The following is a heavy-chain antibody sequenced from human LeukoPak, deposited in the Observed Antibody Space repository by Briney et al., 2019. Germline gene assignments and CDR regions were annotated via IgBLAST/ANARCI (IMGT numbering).Heavy chain of an antibody. J-gene: IGHJ5*02. CDR3: AKGGVRFGVVTENWFDP. CDR2: ISGSGGST. V-gene: IGHV3-23*01. Sequence: HPGGSLRLSCAASGFTFSSYAMSWVRQAPGKGLEWVSAISGSGGSTYYADSVKGRFTISRDNSKNTLYLQMNSLRAEDTAVYYCAKGGVRFGVVTENWFDPWGQGTLVTVSS. D-gene: IGHD3-3*01. CDR1: GFTFSSYA.